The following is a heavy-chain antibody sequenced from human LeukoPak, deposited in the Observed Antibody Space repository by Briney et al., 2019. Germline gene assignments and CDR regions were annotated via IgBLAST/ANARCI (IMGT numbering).Heavy chain of an antibody. CDR3: ARAYYYDSSGSSSYWYFDL. CDR2: IYYSGST. D-gene: IGHD3-22*01. CDR1: GGSISSYY. Sequence: SETLSLTCTVSGGSISSYYWSWIRQPPGKGLEWIGYIYYSGSTNYNPSLKSRVTILVDTSKNQFSLKLSSVTAADTAVYYCARAYYYDSSGSSSYWYFDLWGRGTLVTVSS. V-gene: IGHV4-59*01. J-gene: IGHJ2*01.